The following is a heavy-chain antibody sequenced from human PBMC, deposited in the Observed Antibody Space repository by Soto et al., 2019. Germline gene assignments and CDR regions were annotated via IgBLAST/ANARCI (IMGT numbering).Heavy chain of an antibody. CDR1: GHTFNSYP. CDR3: ATIHGSGTTHFDS. V-gene: IGHV1-69*02. D-gene: IGHD3-10*01. CDR2: IIPMLGMS. Sequence: QVQLVQSGAAVKKPGTPVRVSCTASGHTFNSYPTSWLRQVPGQGPEWMGRIIPMLGMSNYAKKFPGRVTLMADKSTRTAYMQLRRPTSEDTAVYYCATIHGSGTTHFDSWGQGTLFTVS. J-gene: IGHJ4*02.